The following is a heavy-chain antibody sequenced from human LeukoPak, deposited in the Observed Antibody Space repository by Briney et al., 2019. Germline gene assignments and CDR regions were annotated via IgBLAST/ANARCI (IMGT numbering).Heavy chain of an antibody. CDR1: GDSINNYY. V-gene: IGHV4-59*08. J-gene: IGHJ6*02. Sequence: SETLSLTCTVSGDSINNYYWSWIRQPPGKGLEWMGYVSYSGTPDYNPSLKSRVTISLDTSRNQFSLQLSSVTAADTAVYYCARQKWDRLTYYYYGMDVWGQGTTVTASS. D-gene: IGHD1-26*01. CDR2: VSYSGTP. CDR3: ARQKWDRLTYYYYGMDV.